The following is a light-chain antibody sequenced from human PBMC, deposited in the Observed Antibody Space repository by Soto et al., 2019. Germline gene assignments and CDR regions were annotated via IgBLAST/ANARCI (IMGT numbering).Light chain of an antibody. CDR3: QQYNSYSWT. J-gene: IGKJ1*01. V-gene: IGKV1-5*03. CDR1: QSISSW. Sequence: DIQMNHSPSTLSASVGDRVTITCRASQSISSWLAWYQQKPGKAPKLLIYKASSLESGVPSRFSGSGSGTEFTLTISGLQPDDFATYYCQQYNSYSWTFGQGTKVDI. CDR2: KAS.